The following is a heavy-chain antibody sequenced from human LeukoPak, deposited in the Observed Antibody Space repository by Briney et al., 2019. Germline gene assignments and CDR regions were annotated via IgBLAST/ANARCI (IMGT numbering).Heavy chain of an antibody. CDR2: IYYSGST. V-gene: IGHV4-59*06. Sequence: PSETLSLTCTVSGASISSYYWSWIRQHPGKGLEWIGYIYYSGSTYYNPSLKSRVTISVDTSKNQFSLKLSSVTVADTAVYYCGREGGARLGGGAFDIWGQGTMVTVSS. CDR3: GREGGARLGGGAFDI. D-gene: IGHD3-16*01. CDR1: GASISSYY. J-gene: IGHJ3*02.